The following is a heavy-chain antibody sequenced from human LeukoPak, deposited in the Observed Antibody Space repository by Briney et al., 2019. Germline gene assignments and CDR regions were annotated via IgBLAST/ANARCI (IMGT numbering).Heavy chain of an antibody. Sequence: SGGSLRLSCAASGFTFSSYGMHWVRQAPGRGLEWVAVISFNGKNKYYADSVKGRFTISRDNSKNTLYLQMNSLRAEDTAVYYCAKDLGYCSSTSCLSIDYWGQGTLGTVSS. D-gene: IGHD2-2*01. J-gene: IGHJ4*02. V-gene: IGHV3-30*18. CDR2: ISFNGKNK. CDR3: AKDLGYCSSTSCLSIDY. CDR1: GFTFSSYG.